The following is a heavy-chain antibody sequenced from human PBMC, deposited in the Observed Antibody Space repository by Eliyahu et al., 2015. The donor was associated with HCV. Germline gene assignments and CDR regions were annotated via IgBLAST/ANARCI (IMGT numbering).Heavy chain of an antibody. D-gene: IGHD3-10*01. CDR1: GFTFSSYA. J-gene: IGHJ6*02. V-gene: IGHV3-23*01. CDR3: AKSPHARDGDYYYGMDV. Sequence: AASGFTFSSYAMXWVRQAPGKGLEWVSAISGSGGSTYYADSVKGRFTISRDNSKNTLYLQMNSLRAEDTAVYYCAKSPHARDGDYYYGMDVWGQGTTVTVSS. CDR2: ISGSGGST.